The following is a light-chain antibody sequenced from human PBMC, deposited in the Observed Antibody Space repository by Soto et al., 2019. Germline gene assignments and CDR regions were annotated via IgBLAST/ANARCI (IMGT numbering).Light chain of an antibody. CDR2: GAS. J-gene: IGKJ1*01. CDR1: QSVSNN. Sequence: EIVMTQSPATLPVSPGDRATLSCRASQSVSNNVAWYQQKPGQAPRLLIRGASTRATGFPARFSGSGSVTEFTLTISSLQSEDFAVYYCQQHDNWPRTFGQGTKVEIK. V-gene: IGKV3-15*01. CDR3: QQHDNWPRT.